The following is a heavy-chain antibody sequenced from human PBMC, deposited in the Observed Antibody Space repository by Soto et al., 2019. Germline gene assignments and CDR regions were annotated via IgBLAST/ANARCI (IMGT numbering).Heavy chain of an antibody. CDR3: ARDLDGSGSYYTDY. V-gene: IGHV1-18*01. D-gene: IGHD3-10*01. J-gene: IGHJ4*02. CDR2: ISHWGKT. CDR1: VYTFTNYG. Sequence: XSVKVSCKASVYTFTNYGISWVRQAPGQGLEWMGWISHWGKTNYAQKLQGRVTMTTDTSASTAFMELRSLRSDDTAMYFCARDLDGSGSYYTDYWGQGTLVTAPQ.